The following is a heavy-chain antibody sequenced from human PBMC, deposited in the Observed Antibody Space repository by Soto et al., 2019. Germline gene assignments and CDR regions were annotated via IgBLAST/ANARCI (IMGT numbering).Heavy chain of an antibody. Sequence: ASVKVSCKASGYTFTSYGISWVRQAPGQGLEWMGWISAYNGNTNYAQKLQGRVTMTTDTSTSTAYMELRSLRSDDTAVYYCARVVLGAPPQWLVLTSYYYYGMDVWGQGTTVTVSS. CDR3: ARVVLGAPPQWLVLTSYYYYGMDV. CDR1: GYTFTSYG. J-gene: IGHJ6*02. CDR2: ISAYNGNT. D-gene: IGHD6-19*01. V-gene: IGHV1-18*04.